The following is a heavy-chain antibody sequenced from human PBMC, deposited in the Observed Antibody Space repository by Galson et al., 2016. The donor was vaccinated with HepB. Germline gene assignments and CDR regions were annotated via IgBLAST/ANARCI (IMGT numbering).Heavy chain of an antibody. Sequence: SLRLSCAASGFTFSTYIMNWVRQAPGKGLEWVSVIYSGGNTYCAYSGKGRFTISRDKSKNPQYLQMNNLRAEDTAVSYCARAVEPRGRGAVGYWGQGTLVTVSS. D-gene: IGHD1-14*01. J-gene: IGHJ4*02. CDR1: GFTFSTYI. V-gene: IGHV3-53*01. CDR3: ARAVEPRGRGAVGY. CDR2: IYSGGNT.